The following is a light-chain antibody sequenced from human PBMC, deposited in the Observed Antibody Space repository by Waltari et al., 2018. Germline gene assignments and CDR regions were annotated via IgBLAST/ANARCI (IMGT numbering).Light chain of an antibody. J-gene: IGLJ2*01. CDR1: ALPKHF. Sequence: YDLTQAPSTSVSPAQAASTPCSGDALPKHFTHWYQQKPGQAPLLVIYKDNERPSGVPDRFAGSSAGTTVTLTINGVQPDDEADYYCQSADFSGRYVVFGGGTKLTVL. V-gene: IGLV3-25*03. CDR3: QSADFSGRYVV. CDR2: KDN.